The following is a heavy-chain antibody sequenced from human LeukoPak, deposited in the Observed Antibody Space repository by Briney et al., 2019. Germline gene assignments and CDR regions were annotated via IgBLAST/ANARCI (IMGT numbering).Heavy chain of an antibody. CDR2: IYHSGST. V-gene: IGHV4-4*02. J-gene: IGHJ4*02. CDR1: GGSISSSNW. Sequence: SGTLSLTCAVSGGSISSSNWWSWVRQPPGKGLEWIGEIYHSGSTNYNPSLKSRVTISVDKSKNQFSLKLSSVTAADTAVYYCARNFFASGYSYYFDYWGQGTLVTVSS. D-gene: IGHD3-22*01. CDR3: ARNFFASGYSYYFDY.